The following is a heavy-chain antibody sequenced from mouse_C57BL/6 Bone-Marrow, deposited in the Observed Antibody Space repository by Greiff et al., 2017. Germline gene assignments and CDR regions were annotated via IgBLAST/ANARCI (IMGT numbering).Heavy chain of an antibody. D-gene: IGHD1-1*02. CDR1: GYTFTPYP. V-gene: IGHV1-47*01. CDR2: FHPYNADT. Sequence: VQLQQPGAELVKPGASVMMSCKASGYTFTPYPIEWMTQNPGKSLEWIGNFHPYNADTKYNEKFKGKATLTVEKSSSTVYLELSRLTSGYSAVYYCARREIWGSYAMAYWGQGTSVTVSS. J-gene: IGHJ4*01. CDR3: ARREIWGSYAMAY.